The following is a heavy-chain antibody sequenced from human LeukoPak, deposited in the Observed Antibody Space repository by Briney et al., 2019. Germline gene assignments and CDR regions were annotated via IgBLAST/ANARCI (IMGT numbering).Heavy chain of an antibody. CDR3: ARARETVAIDY. CDR2: IYYDAST. Sequence: SETLSLTCTVSGSSITSTSYYWGWIRQPPGKGLEWIGTIYYDASTYYSPSLKSRVTISVDTSKNQFSLKMRSVTAADTAVYYCARARETVAIDYWGQGTLVTVSS. D-gene: IGHD5-12*01. J-gene: IGHJ4*02. CDR1: GSSITSTSYY. V-gene: IGHV4-39*01.